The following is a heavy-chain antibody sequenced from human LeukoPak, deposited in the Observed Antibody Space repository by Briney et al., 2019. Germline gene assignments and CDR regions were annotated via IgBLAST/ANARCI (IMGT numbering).Heavy chain of an antibody. V-gene: IGHV3-21*01. Sequence: GGSLRLSCAASGFTFSSYSMNWVRQAPGKGLEWVSSISSSSYIYYADSVKGRFTISRDNAKNSLYLQMNSLRAEDTAVYYCARDREGELELRRYYYYMDVWGKGTTVTVS. D-gene: IGHD1-7*01. J-gene: IGHJ6*03. CDR3: ARDREGELELRRYYYYMDV. CDR1: GFTFSSYS. CDR2: ISSSSYI.